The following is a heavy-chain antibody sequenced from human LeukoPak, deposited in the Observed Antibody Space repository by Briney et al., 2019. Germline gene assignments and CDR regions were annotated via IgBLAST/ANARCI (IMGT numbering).Heavy chain of an antibody. Sequence: ASVKVSCKASGYTFTGYYMHWVRQAPGQWLEWMGWINPNSGGTNYAQKFQGRVTMTRDTSISTAYMELSRLRSDDTAVYYCASDIVVVPAAMGHYWGQGTLVTVSS. CDR1: GYTFTGYY. V-gene: IGHV1-2*02. D-gene: IGHD2-2*01. CDR2: INPNSGGT. CDR3: ASDIVVVPAAMGHY. J-gene: IGHJ4*02.